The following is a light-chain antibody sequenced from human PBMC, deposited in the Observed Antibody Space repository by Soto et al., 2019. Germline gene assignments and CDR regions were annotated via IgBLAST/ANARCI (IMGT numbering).Light chain of an antibody. CDR3: QHLNAYPIT. V-gene: IGKV1-9*01. CDR2: EVS. J-gene: IGKJ5*01. Sequence: IQLTQFPSSLSASVGDRVTITCRASQGVNSHLAWHQQKPGKAPKLLISEVSTLQSGVPSRFSGGGSGTDFTLTISSLQPEDFATYYCQHLNAYPITFGQGTRLEIK. CDR1: QGVNSH.